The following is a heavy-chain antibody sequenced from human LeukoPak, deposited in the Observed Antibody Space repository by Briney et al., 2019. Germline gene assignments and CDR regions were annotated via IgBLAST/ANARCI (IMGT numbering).Heavy chain of an antibody. Sequence: SETLSLTCTVSGGSISSSSYYWSWIRRPPGKGLEWIGYIYNSGSTNYNPSLKSRVTISVDTSKNQFSLNLNSVTAADTAVYYCARGPTTVTRAFDYWGQGTLVTVSS. D-gene: IGHD4-17*01. J-gene: IGHJ4*02. V-gene: IGHV4-61*05. CDR3: ARGPTTVTRAFDY. CDR2: IYNSGST. CDR1: GGSISSSSYY.